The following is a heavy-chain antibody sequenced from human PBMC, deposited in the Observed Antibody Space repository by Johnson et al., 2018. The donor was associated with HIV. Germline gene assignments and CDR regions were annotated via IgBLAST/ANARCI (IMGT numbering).Heavy chain of an antibody. Sequence: QVQLVESGGGLVKPGGSLRLSCAASGFTFRDYYMSWIRQAPGKGLEWVSYISTSGSTIYYADSVKGRFTISRDNAKNSLSLQMNSLRAEDTAVYYCAKDAYCSGGRCYGFGAFDIWGQGTMVTVSS. V-gene: IGHV3-11*01. CDR3: AKDAYCSGGRCYGFGAFDI. D-gene: IGHD2-15*01. J-gene: IGHJ3*02. CDR2: ISTSGSTI. CDR1: GFTFRDYY.